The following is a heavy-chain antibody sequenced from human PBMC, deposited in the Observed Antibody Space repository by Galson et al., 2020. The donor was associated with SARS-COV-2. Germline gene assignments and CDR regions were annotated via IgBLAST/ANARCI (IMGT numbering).Heavy chain of an antibody. D-gene: IGHD3-10*01. J-gene: IGHJ4*02. CDR2: MSYEGSLK. CDR1: GFTFSNFG. Sequence: GGSLRLSCETSGFTFSNFGMHWVRQAPGKGLEWVAFMSYEGSLKFYGDFVKGRFSISKDNTKRTLLLQMNDLRPEDTAMYFCAKTSTILHIYLARGAIDQWGQGTLVTVSS. CDR3: AKTSTILHIYLARGAIDQ. V-gene: IGHV3-33*05.